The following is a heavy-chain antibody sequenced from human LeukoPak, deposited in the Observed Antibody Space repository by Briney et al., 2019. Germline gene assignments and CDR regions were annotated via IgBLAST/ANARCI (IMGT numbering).Heavy chain of an antibody. CDR1: GSTFSSYA. CDR3: AKDYDFWSAYYGFDP. J-gene: IGHJ5*02. V-gene: IGHV3-30*18. Sequence: PGRSLRLSCVASGSTFSSYAMHWVRQAPGKGLEWVADISYDGTNKYYADSVKGRFTISRDNSKNTLYLQMNSLRVEDTAVYYCAKDYDFWSAYYGFDPWGQGTLVTVSS. D-gene: IGHD3-3*01. CDR2: ISYDGTNK.